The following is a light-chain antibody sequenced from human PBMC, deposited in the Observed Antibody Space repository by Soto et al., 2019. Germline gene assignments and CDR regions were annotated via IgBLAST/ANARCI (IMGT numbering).Light chain of an antibody. J-gene: IGLJ2*01. CDR1: SSDVGGYNY. Sequence: QSVLIQPPSVSGSPGQSVTISCTRTSSDVGGYNYVSWYQQHPGKAPKLMIYEVSKRPSGVPDRFSGSKPGNTASLTVSGLQAEDEADYYCSSYAGSNNLVFGGGTQLTVL. V-gene: IGLV2-8*01. CDR3: SSYAGSNNLV. CDR2: EVS.